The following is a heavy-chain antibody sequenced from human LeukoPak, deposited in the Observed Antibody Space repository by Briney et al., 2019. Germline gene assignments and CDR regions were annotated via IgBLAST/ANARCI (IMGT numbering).Heavy chain of an antibody. CDR2: INWHGGST. CDR3: ARDCVVVVPAAILYNYYYYMDV. V-gene: IGHV3-20*04. D-gene: IGHD2-2*02. Sequence: PGGSLRLSCAASGFPFDDYGMRWVPQPPGKGLEYVSGINWHGGSTVYADSVKGRLTIARDNAKHSLYLQMNSLRAEDTALYYCARDCVVVVPAAILYNYYYYMDVWGKGTTVTVSS. J-gene: IGHJ6*03. CDR1: GFPFDDYG.